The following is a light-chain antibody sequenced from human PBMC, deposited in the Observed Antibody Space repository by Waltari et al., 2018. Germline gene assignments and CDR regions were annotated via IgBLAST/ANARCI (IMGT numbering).Light chain of an antibody. CDR3: KSFTSTYSYV. Sequence: SALTQPASVSGSLGQSITISCTGASSDVGRFDHVSWYHQHPGKAPKVILFDVTYRPLGVSTRFSGSKSGNTASLTISGLQAEDEADYFCKSFTSTYSYVFGSGTTVTVL. CDR1: SSDVGRFDH. V-gene: IGLV2-14*03. CDR2: DVT. J-gene: IGLJ1*01.